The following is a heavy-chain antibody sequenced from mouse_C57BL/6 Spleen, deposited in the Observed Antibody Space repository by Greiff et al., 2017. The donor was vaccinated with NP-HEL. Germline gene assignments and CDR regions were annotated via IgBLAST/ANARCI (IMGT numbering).Heavy chain of an antibody. Sequence: EVKLVESGGELVKPGGSLKLSCAASGFTFSSYGMSWVRQTPDKRLEWVATISSGGSYTYYPDSVKGRFTISRDNAKNTLYLQMSSLKSEDTAMYYCARTLRDYDWYFDVWGTGTTVTVSS. V-gene: IGHV5-6*01. CDR3: ARTLRDYDWYFDV. CDR2: ISSGGSYT. J-gene: IGHJ1*03. D-gene: IGHD2-4*01. CDR1: GFTFSSYG.